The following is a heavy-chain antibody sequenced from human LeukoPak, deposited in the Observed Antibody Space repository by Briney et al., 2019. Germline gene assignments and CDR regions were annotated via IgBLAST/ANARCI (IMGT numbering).Heavy chain of an antibody. CDR3: ARDQGLTAPPPYGLDV. CDR2: IIPVLNIT. J-gene: IGHJ6*02. CDR1: GRTFTTSA. D-gene: IGHD5-18*01. V-gene: IGHV1-69*04. Sequence: SVTLSCNTSGRTFTTSAITWVRQAPGQWLEWMGRIIPVLNITTYAQKFQGSVTITADTSTSTVYMELSSLRSEETAVYYCARDQGLTAPPPYGLDVWGQGTTVIVSS.